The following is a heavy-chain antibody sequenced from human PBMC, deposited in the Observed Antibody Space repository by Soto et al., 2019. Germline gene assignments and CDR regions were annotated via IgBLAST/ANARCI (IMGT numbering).Heavy chain of an antibody. D-gene: IGHD5-18*01. V-gene: IGHV3-30*18. J-gene: IGHJ4*02. CDR1: GFTFSTYG. CDR2: ISYDGSNK. Sequence: QVQLVESGGGVVQPGRSLRLSCAASGFTFSTYGMHWVRQAPGKGLEWVAVISYDGSNKYYADSVKGRFTISRDNSKNTLNLQMSSLRAEDTAVYYCAKGFSYSVIDYWGQGTLVTVYS. CDR3: AKGFSYSVIDY.